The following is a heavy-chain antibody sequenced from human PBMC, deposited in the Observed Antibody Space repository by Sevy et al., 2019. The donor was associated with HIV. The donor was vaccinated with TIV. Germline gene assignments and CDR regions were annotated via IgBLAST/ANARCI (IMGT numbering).Heavy chain of an antibody. CDR1: GYTFTGYY. V-gene: IGHV1-2*02. CDR3: VRDDRDGYFDY. CDR2: INPDSGGP. J-gene: IGHJ4*02. Sequence: ASVKVSCKASGYTFTGYYMHWVRQAPGQGLEWMGCINPDSGGPNYAPKFQGRVTLTRDTSISTAYMELSRLKSDDTAVYYCVRDDRDGYFDYWGQGTLVTVSS.